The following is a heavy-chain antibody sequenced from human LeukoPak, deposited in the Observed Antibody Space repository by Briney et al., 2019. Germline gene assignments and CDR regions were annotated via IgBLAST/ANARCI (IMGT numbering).Heavy chain of an antibody. CDR1: GFSLSTSGVG. CDR3: AHSKTTRAYAFDI. V-gene: IGHV2-5*02. Sequence: SGPTLMQTTPALTLTCTFSGFSLSTSGVGVGWICQPPGKALEWLAPIDSDDEKRYSPSLNSRLAITKHASKAQVVLTMANMHPVDTGTYYCAHSKTTRAYAFDIWGQGARVTVSS. J-gene: IGHJ3*02. D-gene: IGHD1-1*01. CDR2: IDSDDEK.